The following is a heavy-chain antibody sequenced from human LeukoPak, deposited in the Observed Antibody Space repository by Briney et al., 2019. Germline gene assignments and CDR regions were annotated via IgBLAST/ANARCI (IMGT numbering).Heavy chain of an antibody. J-gene: IGHJ5*02. CDR3: ARVPRWDCDYVWGSYRFDP. CDR1: GGSFSGYY. Sequence: SETLSLTCAVYGGSFSGYYWSWIRQPPGKGLEWIGEINHSGSTNYNPSLKSRVTISVDTSKNQFSLKLSSVTAAATAVYYCARVPRWDCDYVWGSYRFDPWGQGTLVTVSS. D-gene: IGHD3-16*02. V-gene: IGHV4-34*01. CDR2: INHSGST.